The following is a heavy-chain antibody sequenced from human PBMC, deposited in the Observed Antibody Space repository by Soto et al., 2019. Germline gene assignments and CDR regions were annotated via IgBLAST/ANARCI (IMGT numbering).Heavy chain of an antibody. CDR2: ISAYNGNT. J-gene: IGHJ4*02. Sequence: QVQLVQSGAEVKKPGASVKVSCKASGYTFTSYGISWVRQAPGQGLEWMGWISAYNGNTNYAQKLQGRVTMTTDTSTSTGYMELRSLRSDDTAVYYCASGNYDYIWGSYRPWDYWGQGTLVTVSS. V-gene: IGHV1-18*01. CDR1: GYTFTSYG. CDR3: ASGNYDYIWGSYRPWDY. D-gene: IGHD3-16*02.